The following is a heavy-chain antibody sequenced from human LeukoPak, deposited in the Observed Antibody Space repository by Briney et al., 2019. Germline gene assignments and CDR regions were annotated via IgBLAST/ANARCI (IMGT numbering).Heavy chain of an antibody. CDR1: GFTFSSYA. D-gene: IGHD2/OR15-2a*01. Sequence: GGSLRLSCAASGFTFSSYAMSWVRQAPGKGLEWVSAISGSGGSTYYADSVKGRFTISRDNPKNTLYLQMNSLRAEDTAVYYCAKDLWEAGAPDAFDIWGQGTMVTVSS. CDR3: AKDLWEAGAPDAFDI. J-gene: IGHJ3*02. V-gene: IGHV3-23*01. CDR2: ISGSGGST.